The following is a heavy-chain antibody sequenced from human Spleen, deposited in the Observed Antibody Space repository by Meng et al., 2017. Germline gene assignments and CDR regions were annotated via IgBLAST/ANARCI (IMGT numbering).Heavy chain of an antibody. CDR1: GYIFTTYW. V-gene: IGHV5-51*01. CDR2: IYPGDSAT. D-gene: IGHD3-10*01. J-gene: IGHJ5*02. Sequence: GESLKISCKGSGYIFTTYWIGWVRQLPGKGLEWMGIIYPGDSATRYSPSFQGQVTISVDRSTTTAYLQWSSLKASDTAMYYCAWHSSGSVTDWFDRWGQGTLVTVSS. CDR3: AWHSSGSVTDWFDR.